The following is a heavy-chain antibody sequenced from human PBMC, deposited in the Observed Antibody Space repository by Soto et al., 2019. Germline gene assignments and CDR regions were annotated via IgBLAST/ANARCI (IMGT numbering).Heavy chain of an antibody. Sequence: GESLKISCKGSVYTFTNYWIGWVRQMPGKGLEWMGITYPGDSDTKYNPSFQGQVTISADKSITTTYLRWTSLKASDTAIYYCAASIFYYGMDVWGQGTTVTVSS. CDR1: VYTFTNYW. V-gene: IGHV5-51*01. J-gene: IGHJ6*02. CDR3: AASIFYYGMDV. CDR2: TYPGDSDT.